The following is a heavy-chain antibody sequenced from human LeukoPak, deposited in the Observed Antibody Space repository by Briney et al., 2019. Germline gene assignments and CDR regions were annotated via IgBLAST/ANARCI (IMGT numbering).Heavy chain of an antibody. J-gene: IGHJ4*02. CDR1: GYSFSNYY. CDR2: MYPGGSDI. D-gene: IGHD1-26*01. CDR3: ASRTGSYYPFDS. V-gene: IGHV5-51*01. Sequence: GESLKISCKGSGYSFSNYYIDWVRQMPGKVLEWMGVMYPGGSDIRYSPSFQGQVTISADKSIDTAYLQWSTLKASGSAMYYCASRTGSYYPFDSWGQGTLVTVSS.